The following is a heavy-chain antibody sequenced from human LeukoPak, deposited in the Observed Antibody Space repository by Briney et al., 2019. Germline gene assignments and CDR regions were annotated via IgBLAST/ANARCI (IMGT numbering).Heavy chain of an antibody. CDR1: GDSIINSYF. D-gene: IGHD2-15*01. CDR3: ASRAHCCGGSCYGNWFDP. V-gene: IGHV4-39*07. CDR2: RYYKGST. Sequence: PSETLSLTCSVSGDSIINSYFWAWIRHPPGGGLEWIGSRYYKGSTYYNLSLKSRDAISVDTSKNHFSLRLSSVTAADTAVYYCASRAHCCGGSCYGNWFDPWGQGTLVTVSS. J-gene: IGHJ5*02.